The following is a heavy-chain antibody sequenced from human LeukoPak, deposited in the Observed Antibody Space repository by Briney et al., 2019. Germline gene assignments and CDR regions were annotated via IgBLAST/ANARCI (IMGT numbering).Heavy chain of an antibody. CDR3: ARRARTYTYGHSPDLRLNTHYMDV. J-gene: IGHJ6*03. D-gene: IGHD4-17*01. V-gene: IGHV3-30*03. Sequence: GGSLRLSCAASGFTFSDSYMTWIRQAPGKGLEWVAVTSFDGSHKYYADSVKGRFTIFRDNSKNTVFLQMNSLRVEDTAVYYCARRARTYTYGHSPDLRLNTHYMDVWGKGTTVTVS. CDR2: TSFDGSHK. CDR1: GFTFSDSY.